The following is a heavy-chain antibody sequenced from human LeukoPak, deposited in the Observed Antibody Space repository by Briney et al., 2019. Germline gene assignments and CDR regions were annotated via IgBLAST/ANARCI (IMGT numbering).Heavy chain of an antibody. J-gene: IGHJ4*02. CDR3: ARGIAARRGCWVDY. CDR2: ISSSGSTI. Sequence: GRSLRLSCAASGFTFSSYGMHWVRQAPGKGLEWVSYISSSGSTIYYADSVKGRFTISRDNAKNSLYLQMNSLRAEDTAVYYCARGIAARRGCWVDYWGQGTLVTVSS. CDR1: GFTFSSYG. V-gene: IGHV3-48*04. D-gene: IGHD6-6*01.